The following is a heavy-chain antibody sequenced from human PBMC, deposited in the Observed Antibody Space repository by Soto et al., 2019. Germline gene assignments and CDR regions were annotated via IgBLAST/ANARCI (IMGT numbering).Heavy chain of an antibody. V-gene: IGHV3-66*01. Sequence: GSMRLSCAASGFTVSSNYMSWVRQAPGKGLEWVSVIYSGGSTYYADSVKGRFTISRDNSKNTLYLQMNSLRAEDTAVYYCARGGTTVNDYYYYYMDVWGKGTTVTVSS. CDR3: ARGGTTVNDYYYYYMDV. CDR1: GFTVSSNY. CDR2: IYSGGST. D-gene: IGHD4-17*01. J-gene: IGHJ6*03.